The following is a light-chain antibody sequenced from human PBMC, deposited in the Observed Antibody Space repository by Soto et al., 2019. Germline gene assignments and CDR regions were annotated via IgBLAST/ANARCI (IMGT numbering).Light chain of an antibody. CDR1: SSDVGGYNY. V-gene: IGLV2-14*01. Sequence: QSALTQPASVSGSPGQSITISCTGTSSDVGGYNYVSWYQQHPGKAPKLMIYDVTNRPSGVSNRFSGSKSGNTASLTISGLQAEYEADYYCSSYTSSSTYVFATGTKLTVL. J-gene: IGLJ1*01. CDR3: SSYTSSSTYV. CDR2: DVT.